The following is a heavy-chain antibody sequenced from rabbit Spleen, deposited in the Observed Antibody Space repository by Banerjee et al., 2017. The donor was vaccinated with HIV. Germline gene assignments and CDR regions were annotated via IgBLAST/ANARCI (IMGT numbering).Heavy chain of an antibody. V-gene: IGHV1S45*01. CDR2: IYPDGSGST. CDR1: GFAFNSVYD. Sequence: QEQLVESGGGLVQPEGSLTLTCTASGFAFNSVYDMCWVRQAPGKGPEWIGCIYPDGSGSTAYATWAKGRFSISKTSSTTVTLQMTSLTAADTATYFCARGSAAMTMVITGFYLNLWGPGTLVTV. D-gene: IGHD2-1*01. CDR3: ARGSAAMTMVITGFYLNL. J-gene: IGHJ4*01.